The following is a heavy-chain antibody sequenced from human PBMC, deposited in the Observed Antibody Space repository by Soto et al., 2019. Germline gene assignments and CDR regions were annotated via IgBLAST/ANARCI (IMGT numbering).Heavy chain of an antibody. CDR1: GYTFTSYG. D-gene: IGHD3-16*01. CDR2: ISAYNGNT. J-gene: IGHJ5*02. V-gene: IGHV1-18*04. Sequence: WASVKVSCKASGYTFTSYGISWVRQAPGQGLEWMGWISAYNGNTNYAQKLQGRVTMATDTSTSTAYMELRSLRSDDTAVYYCARLLVCPEFDPWGQGTLVTVSS. CDR3: ARLLVCPEFDP.